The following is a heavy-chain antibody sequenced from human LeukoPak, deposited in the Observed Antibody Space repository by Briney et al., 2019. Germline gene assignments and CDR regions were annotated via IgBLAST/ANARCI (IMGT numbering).Heavy chain of an antibody. CDR1: GFSLSTRGVG. V-gene: IGHV2-5*02. CDR2: IYWDDNK. J-gene: IGHJ4*02. CDR3: AHYGDYRFMYYFDH. Sequence: SGPTLGNPTQTLTLTCTFSGFSLSTRGVGVGWIRQPPGKALEWLALIYWDDNKPYNPSLKSRLTITKDTSKNQVVLTMTNMDPVDTATYYCAHYGDYRFMYYFDHWGQGTLVTVSS. D-gene: IGHD4-17*01.